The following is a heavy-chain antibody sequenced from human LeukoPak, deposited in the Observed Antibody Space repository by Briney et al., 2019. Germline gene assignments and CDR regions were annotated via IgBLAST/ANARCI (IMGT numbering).Heavy chain of an antibody. J-gene: IGHJ4*02. CDR1: GDSISNYF. D-gene: IGHD3-22*01. V-gene: IGHV4-59*08. CDR3: ARHVPYDSSDYTLTY. CDR2: IYYSGST. Sequence: PSETLSPTCTVSGDSISNYFWSWIRQPPGKELEYIGYIYYSGSTNYNPSLKSRVTISADTSKNQLSLKLNSVTAADTAVYYCARHVPYDSSDYTLTYWGQGTLVTVSS.